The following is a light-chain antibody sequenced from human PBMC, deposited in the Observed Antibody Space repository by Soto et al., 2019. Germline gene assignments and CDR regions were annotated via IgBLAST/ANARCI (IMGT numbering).Light chain of an antibody. V-gene: IGKV1-5*01. CDR2: DAS. Sequence: DIPMTQSPSTLSPSVGDRVTITCRVSRSISDWLAWYQQKPGKAPKLLIFDASSLKSGVPSRFSGSGSGTEFTLTISGLQPDDVATYYCLQYSSHSWTFGQGTKVEIK. CDR3: LQYSSHSWT. CDR1: RSISDW. J-gene: IGKJ1*01.